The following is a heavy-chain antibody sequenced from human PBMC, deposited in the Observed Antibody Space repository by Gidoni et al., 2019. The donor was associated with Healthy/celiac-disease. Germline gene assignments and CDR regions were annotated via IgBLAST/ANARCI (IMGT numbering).Heavy chain of an antibody. J-gene: IGHJ4*02. CDR3: ARDPDNGYSYGGGVADY. CDR1: GYTCTSYC. V-gene: IGHV1-18*01. D-gene: IGHD5-18*01. Sequence: VQLVQSGADVQKPGASVNVSCKASGYTCTSYCIIWVRQAPGQGLEWMGWISAYNGNTNYAQKLKGRVTMTTDKSTSTANMEMRGQRADDTAVYYCARDPDNGYSYGGGVADYWGQGTLVTVSS. CDR2: ISAYNGNT.